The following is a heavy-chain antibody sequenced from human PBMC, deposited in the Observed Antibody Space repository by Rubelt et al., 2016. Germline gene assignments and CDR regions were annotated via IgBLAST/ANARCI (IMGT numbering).Heavy chain of an antibody. CDR3: AKVVVRGVIGTA. CDR2: IIPILGIA. J-gene: IGHJ4*02. Sequence: GGIIPILGIANYAQKFQGRVTITADKSTSTAYMELSSLRAEDTAVYYCAKVVVRGVIGTAWGQGTLVTVSS. V-gene: IGHV1-69*10. D-gene: IGHD3-10*01.